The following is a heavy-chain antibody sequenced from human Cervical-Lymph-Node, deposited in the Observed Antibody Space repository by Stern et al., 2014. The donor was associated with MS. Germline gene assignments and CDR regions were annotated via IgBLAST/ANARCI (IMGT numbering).Heavy chain of an antibody. CDR3: ARESSGGYR. D-gene: IGHD5-18*01. CDR1: GGSVSSGSYY. J-gene: IGHJ4*02. CDR2: ISYSGNT. Sequence: QVQLGQSCPGLVKPSETLSLTCTVSGGSVSSGSYYWSWIRQPPGKGLEWIGYISYSGNTNYNPSLKSRVTMSVDTSQNQFSLELSSVTAADTAVYYCARESSGGYRWGQGTLVTVSS. V-gene: IGHV4-61*01.